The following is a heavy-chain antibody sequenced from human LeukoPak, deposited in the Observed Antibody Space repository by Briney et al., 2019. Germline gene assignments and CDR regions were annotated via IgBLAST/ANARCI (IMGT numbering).Heavy chain of an antibody. CDR2: INPSGGST. J-gene: IGHJ4*02. CDR3: ARRAQVERRHSQFDY. D-gene: IGHD1-1*01. CDR1: GYIFTSSY. V-gene: IGHV1-46*01. Sequence: ASVKVSRKASGYIFTSSYIHWVRQAPGQGLEWMGMINPSGGSTGYAQKFQGRVTMTRDMSTSTVYMELSSLRSEDTAVFYCARRAQVERRHSQFDYWGQGPLVTVSS.